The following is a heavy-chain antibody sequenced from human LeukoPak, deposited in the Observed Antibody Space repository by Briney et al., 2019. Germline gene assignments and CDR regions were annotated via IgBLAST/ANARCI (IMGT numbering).Heavy chain of an antibody. J-gene: IGHJ4*02. CDR2: IKEDGSDK. V-gene: IGHV3-7*03. Sequence: GGSLRLSCAASGFTFSNYWMDWVRQSPGKGLEWGANIKEDGSDKYYVDSVKGRFTISRDNAKNSLYLQMNSLRAEDTAVYYCARNSGWFRFDYWGQGTLVTVSS. CDR3: ARNSGWFRFDY. CDR1: GFTFSNYW. D-gene: IGHD6-19*01.